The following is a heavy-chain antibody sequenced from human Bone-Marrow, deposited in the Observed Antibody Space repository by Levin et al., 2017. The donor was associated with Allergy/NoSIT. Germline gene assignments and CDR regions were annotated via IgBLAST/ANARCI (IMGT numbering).Heavy chain of an antibody. D-gene: IGHD4-11*01. Sequence: SSETLSLTCAVYGGSFTGYYWNWIRQPPGKGLDWIGEINHSGRTNYNPSLKSRVTISLDTSKSQFSLKLSSVTAADTAVYYCATTTDYSNVEYFQHWGQGTLVTVSS. CDR2: INHSGRT. CDR1: GGSFTGYY. J-gene: IGHJ1*01. CDR3: ATTTDYSNVEYFQH. V-gene: IGHV4-34*01.